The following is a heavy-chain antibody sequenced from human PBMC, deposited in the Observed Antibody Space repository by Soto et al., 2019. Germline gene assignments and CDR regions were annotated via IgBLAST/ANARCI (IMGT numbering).Heavy chain of an antibody. CDR1: GFIFDNYA. CDR3: AKIKQGYFDY. J-gene: IGHJ4*02. Sequence: EVQLLESGGGLVQPGGSLRLSCAASGFIFDNYAMSWVRQAPGKGLEWISTISGGGSATFYADSVKGRFTISGDSSKSTMYLQMHSLGAEDTAIYYCAKIKQGYFDYWGQGTQVIVSS. V-gene: IGHV3-23*01. CDR2: ISGGGSAT.